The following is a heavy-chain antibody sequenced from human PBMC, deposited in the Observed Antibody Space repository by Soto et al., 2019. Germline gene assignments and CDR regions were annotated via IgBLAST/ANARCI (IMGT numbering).Heavy chain of an antibody. CDR2: TRDSGGYS. D-gene: IGHD4-17*01. Sequence: QLLESGGGLAQPGESLRLSCGASGFSFSSYGMSWVRQAPGKGLEWVSATRDSGGYSWYVDSVKGRFTISRDNSNHMLYLQMNSLRVEDTAVYYCVKGAGKGDYRHWFFDLWGRGTLVTVSS. V-gene: IGHV3-23*01. J-gene: IGHJ2*01. CDR3: VKGAGKGDYRHWFFDL. CDR1: GFSFSSYG.